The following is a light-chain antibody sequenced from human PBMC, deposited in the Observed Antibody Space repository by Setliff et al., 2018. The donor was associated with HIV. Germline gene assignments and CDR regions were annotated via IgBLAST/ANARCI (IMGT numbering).Light chain of an antibody. J-gene: IGLJ1*01. V-gene: IGLV2-14*01. CDR2: AVS. CDR1: SSDIGSYDY. CDR3: SSYTVRSTPV. Sequence: QSALTQPDSVSGSPGQSITISCTGTSSDIGSYDYVSWYQQHPGKAPKLIIYAVSSRPPGVSNRFSGSKSDNTASLTISGLQADDEADYYCSSYTVRSTPVFGTGTKATVL.